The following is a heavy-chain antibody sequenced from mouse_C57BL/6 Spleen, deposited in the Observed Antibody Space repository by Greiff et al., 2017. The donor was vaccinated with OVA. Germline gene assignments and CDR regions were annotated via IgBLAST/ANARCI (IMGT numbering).Heavy chain of an antibody. D-gene: IGHD2-1*01. Sequence: EVMLVESGGDLVKPGGSLKLSCEASGFTFSSYGMSWVRQTPDKRLEWVATISSGGSYTYYPDSVKGRFTISRDNAKNTLYLQMSSLKSEDTAMYYCARRGYYGNYWYFDVWGTGTTVTVSS. V-gene: IGHV5-6*02. CDR2: ISSGGSYT. CDR3: ARRGYYGNYWYFDV. J-gene: IGHJ1*03. CDR1: GFTFSSYG.